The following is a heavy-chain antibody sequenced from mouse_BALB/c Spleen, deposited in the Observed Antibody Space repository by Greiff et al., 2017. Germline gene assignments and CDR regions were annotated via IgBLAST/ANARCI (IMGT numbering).Heavy chain of an antibody. CDR1: GYTFTSYW. V-gene: IGHV1-5*01. J-gene: IGHJ1*01. Sequence: EVQLQQSGTVLARPGASVKMSCKASGYTFTSYWMHWVKQRPGQGLEWIGAIYPGNSDTSYNQKFKGKAKLTAVTSTSTAYMELSSLTNEDSAVYYCTGGLLRSYFDVWGAGTTVTVSS. CDR2: IYPGNSDT. D-gene: IGHD1-1*01. CDR3: TGGLLRSYFDV.